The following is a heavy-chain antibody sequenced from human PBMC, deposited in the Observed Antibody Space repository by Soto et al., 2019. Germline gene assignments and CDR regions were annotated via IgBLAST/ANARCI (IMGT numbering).Heavy chain of an antibody. Sequence: QVHLVQSGAEVKKPGSSVRVSCKVSGDTFSGYTVSWVRQAPGQGLEWMGRIIPFFGRTKYAPKSQSRLTITADRTTTTVYMGLSSLTSEDTVIHYCTRGFYVGQRGFFEHCGQGTLVTVSS. D-gene: IGHD3-10*02. J-gene: IGHJ1*01. V-gene: IGHV1-69*08. CDR3: TRGFYVGQRGFFEH. CDR2: IIPFFGRT. CDR1: GDTFSGYT.